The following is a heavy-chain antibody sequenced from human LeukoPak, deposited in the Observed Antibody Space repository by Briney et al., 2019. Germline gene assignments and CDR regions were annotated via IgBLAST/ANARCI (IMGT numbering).Heavy chain of an antibody. CDR2: INPNSGGT. V-gene: IGHV1-2*02. J-gene: IGHJ4*02. Sequence: ASVKVSCKASGYTFTGYYMHWVRQAPGQGLEWMGWINPNSGGTNYAQKFQGRVTMTRDTSISTAYMELSRLRSDDTAVYYCARGLFRQYCSSTSCHPQADYWGQGTLVTVSS. D-gene: IGHD2-2*01. CDR3: ARGLFRQYCSSTSCHPQADY. CDR1: GYTFTGYY.